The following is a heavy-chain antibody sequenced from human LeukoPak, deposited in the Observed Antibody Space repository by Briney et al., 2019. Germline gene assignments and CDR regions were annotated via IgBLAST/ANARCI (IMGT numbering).Heavy chain of an antibody. CDR3: AKQIGSLGPPNLRIDY. J-gene: IGHJ4*02. CDR2: IYTSGTT. V-gene: IGHV4-61*02. CDR1: GGSISSGNYY. D-gene: IGHD5-12*01. Sequence: SQTLSLTCTVSGGSISSGNYYYSWIRQPAGKGLEWLGRIYTSGTTDYNPSLKSRVTISVDTSKNQFSLKLSSVTAADTAVYYCAKQIGSLGPPNLRIDYWGQGTLVTVSS.